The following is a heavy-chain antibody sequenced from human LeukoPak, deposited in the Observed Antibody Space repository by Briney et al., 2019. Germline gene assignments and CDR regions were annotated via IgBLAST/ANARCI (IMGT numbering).Heavy chain of an antibody. CDR1: GGSISSGSYY. V-gene: IGHV4-61*02. CDR2: IYTSGST. J-gene: IGHJ4*02. CDR3: ARDLYCSSTSCRDY. D-gene: IGHD2-2*01. Sequence: SQTLSLTCTVSGGSISSGSYYWSWIRQPAGKGLEWIGRIYTSGSTNYNPSLKSRVTISVDTSKNQFSLKLSSVTAADTAVYYCARDLYCSSTSCRDYWGQGTLVTVSS.